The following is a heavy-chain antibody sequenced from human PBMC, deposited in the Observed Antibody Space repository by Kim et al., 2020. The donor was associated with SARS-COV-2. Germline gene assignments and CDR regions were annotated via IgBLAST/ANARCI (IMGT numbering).Heavy chain of an antibody. Sequence: SETLSLTCTVSGGSMSSNYWTWLRQPPGKGLEWIGYIHYSGATNYNPSLKSRVTISVDTSKNQFSLKLTYVIAADTAVYFCTRGNGWYADWGQGILVTLSS. CDR3: TRGNGWYAD. D-gene: IGHD6-19*01. V-gene: IGHV4-59*01. J-gene: IGHJ4*02. CDR2: IHYSGAT. CDR1: GGSMSSNY.